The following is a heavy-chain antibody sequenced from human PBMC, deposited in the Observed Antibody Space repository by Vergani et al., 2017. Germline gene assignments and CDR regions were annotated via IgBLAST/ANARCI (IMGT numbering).Heavy chain of an antibody. V-gene: IGHV3-30-3*01. CDR2: ISYDGSNK. D-gene: IGHD3-16*01. CDR1: GFTFSSYA. J-gene: IGHJ6*03. CDR3: ARDKSKRAPAVMGTYYYYMDV. Sequence: QVQLVESGGGVVQPGRSLGLSCAASGFTFSSYAMHWVRQAPGKGLEWVAVISYDGSNKYYADSVQGRFTISRDNSKNTLYLEMESLRVEDTAVYFCARDKSKRAPAVMGTYYYYMDVWGKGTKVTVSS.